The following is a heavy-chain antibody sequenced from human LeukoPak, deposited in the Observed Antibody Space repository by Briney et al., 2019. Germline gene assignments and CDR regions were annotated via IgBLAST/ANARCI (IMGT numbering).Heavy chain of an antibody. V-gene: IGHV3-23*01. J-gene: IGHJ4*02. CDR2: ISGSGGST. CDR3: AKDAGSGGSLYDY. Sequence: GGSLRLSCAASGFTFSSYAMSWVRQAPGKELEWVSAISGSGGSTYYADSVKGRFTISRDNAKNTLYLQMKSLRAEDTAVYNCAKDAGSGGSLYDYWGQGTLVTVSS. D-gene: IGHD2-15*01. CDR1: GFTFSSYA.